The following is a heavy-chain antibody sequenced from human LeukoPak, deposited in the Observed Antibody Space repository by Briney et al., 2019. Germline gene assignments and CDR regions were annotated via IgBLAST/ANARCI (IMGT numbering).Heavy chain of an antibody. CDR2: IYYSGST. V-gene: IGHV4-59*01. CDR1: GGSISSYY. Sequence: PSETLSLTCTVSGGSISSYYWSWLPQPPGKGLEWIGYIYYSGSTNYHPSLKRRVTLSVDTSKNQFSLKLSSVTAADTAVYYCTRVSWDPSSYYFDYWGQGTLVTVSS. CDR3: TRVSWDPSSYYFDY. D-gene: IGHD6-6*01. J-gene: IGHJ4*02.